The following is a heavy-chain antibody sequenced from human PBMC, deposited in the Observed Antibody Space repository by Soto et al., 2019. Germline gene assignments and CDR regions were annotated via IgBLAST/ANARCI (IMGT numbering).Heavy chain of an antibody. D-gene: IGHD1-20*01. CDR3: ARGITLPTPLDY. Sequence: ASVKVSCKASGYTFTSYAMHWVRQAPGQRLEWMGWINAGNGDTKYSQKFQGRVTITRDTSASTAYMELSSLRSEDTAVYYCARGITLPTPLDYWGQGTLVTVS. J-gene: IGHJ4*02. CDR1: GYTFTSYA. V-gene: IGHV1-3*01. CDR2: INAGNGDT.